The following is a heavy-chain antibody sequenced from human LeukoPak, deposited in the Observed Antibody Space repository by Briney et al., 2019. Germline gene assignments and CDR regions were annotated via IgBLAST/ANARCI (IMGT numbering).Heavy chain of an antibody. J-gene: IGHJ6*03. CDR2: MNPNSGNT. V-gene: IGHV1-8*03. D-gene: IGHD2-2*01. Sequence: ASVKVSCKASGYTFTSYDINWVRQATGQGLEWMGWMNPNSGNTGYAQKFQGRVAITRNTSISTAYMELSSLRSEDTAVYYCARGVESSTSQYYYYMDVWGKGTTVTVSS. CDR1: GYTFTSYD. CDR3: ARGVESSTSQYYYYMDV.